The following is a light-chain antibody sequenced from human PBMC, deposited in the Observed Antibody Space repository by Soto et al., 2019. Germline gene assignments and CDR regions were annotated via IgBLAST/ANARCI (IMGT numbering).Light chain of an antibody. J-gene: IGKJ1*01. CDR2: GAS. Sequence: EIVMTQSPTNLSGSPGERVALSCMASQSVSSRVAWYQQKPGQAPRLLISGASTRATGTPARFIGSGSGTDFTLTISSLQSEHFAIYHCQQYERWPPWTFGQGTKVDIK. V-gene: IGKV3-15*01. CDR1: QSVSSR. CDR3: QQYERWPPWT.